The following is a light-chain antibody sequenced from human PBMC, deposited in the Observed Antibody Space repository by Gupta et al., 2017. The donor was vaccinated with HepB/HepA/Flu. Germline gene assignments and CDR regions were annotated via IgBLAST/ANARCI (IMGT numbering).Light chain of an antibody. V-gene: IGKV2-28*01. CDR2: LGS. CDR1: QSLLHSNGYYY. J-gene: IGKJ5*01. Sequence: DLVMTQSPLSLPVTSVEPASISCRSSQSLLHSNGYYYLDWYLQKPGQSPLLLIYLGSNRASVVPDRCSGSGSGTYLTMNISRVEAEDVGFYYCMQAIQPPPFGRGTRLEIK. CDR3: MQAIQPPP.